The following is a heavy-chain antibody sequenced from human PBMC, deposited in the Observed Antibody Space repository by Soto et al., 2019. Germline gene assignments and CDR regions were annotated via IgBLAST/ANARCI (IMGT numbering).Heavy chain of an antibody. V-gene: IGHV3-30*18. CDR2: ISYDGSNK. CDR1: GFTFSSYG. Sequence: GGSLRLSCAASGFTFSSYGMHWVRQAPGKGLEWVAVISYDGSNKYYADSVKGRFTISRDNSKNTLYLQMNSLRAEDTAVYYCAKDDYYDSSLFDYWGQGTLVTVSS. CDR3: AKDDYYDSSLFDY. D-gene: IGHD3-22*01. J-gene: IGHJ4*02.